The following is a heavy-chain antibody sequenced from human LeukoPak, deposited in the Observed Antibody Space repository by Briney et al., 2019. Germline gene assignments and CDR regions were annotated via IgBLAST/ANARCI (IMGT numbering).Heavy chain of an antibody. CDR1: GASISSGGHS. Sequence: SQTLSLTCAVSGASISSGGHSWSWIRQPPGKGLEWIGYMYYSGSTNYNPSLKSRVTISVDTSKNQFSLKLSSVTAADTAVYYCARDARRGWFDPWGQGTLVTVSS. CDR3: ARDARRGWFDP. D-gene: IGHD3-10*01. J-gene: IGHJ5*02. V-gene: IGHV4-61*08. CDR2: MYYSGST.